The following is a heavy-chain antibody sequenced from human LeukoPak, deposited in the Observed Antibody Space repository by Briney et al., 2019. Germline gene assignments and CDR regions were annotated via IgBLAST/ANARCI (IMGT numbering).Heavy chain of an antibody. V-gene: IGHV4-59*08. D-gene: IGHD3-10*01. CDR3: ARFLGSGGWGGNVDY. J-gene: IGHJ4*02. CDR2: IYYSGST. Sequence: KPSETLSLTCTVSGGYIRSYYWSWIRQPPGKGLEWIGYIYYSGSTNYNPSLKSRVTISVDTSKKQLSLKLSSVTAADTAVYYCARFLGSGGWGGNVDYWGQGTLVTVSS. CDR1: GGYIRSYY.